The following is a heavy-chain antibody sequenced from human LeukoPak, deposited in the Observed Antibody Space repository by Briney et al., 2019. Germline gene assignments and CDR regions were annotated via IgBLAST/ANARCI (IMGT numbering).Heavy chain of an antibody. CDR2: INHSGST. D-gene: IGHD3-3*01. Sequence: SETLSLTCAVYGGSFSGYYWSWIRQPPGKGLEWIGEINHSGSTNYNPSLKSRVTISVDTSKNQFPLKLSSVTAADTAVYYCARGLGLLRRYFDYWGQGTLVTVSS. CDR1: GGSFSGYY. CDR3: ARGLGLLRRYFDY. J-gene: IGHJ4*02. V-gene: IGHV4-34*01.